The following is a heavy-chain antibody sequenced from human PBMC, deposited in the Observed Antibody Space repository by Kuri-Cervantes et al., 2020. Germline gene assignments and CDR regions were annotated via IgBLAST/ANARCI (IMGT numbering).Heavy chain of an antibody. CDR2: ISAYNGNT. J-gene: IGHJ5*02. CDR1: GYAFTSYG. CDR3: ARDPWAGTTGNWFDP. D-gene: IGHD1-7*01. V-gene: IGHV1-18*01. Sequence: ASVKVSCKASGYAFTSYGISWVRQAPGQGLEWMGWISAYNGNTNYAQKLQGRVTMTTDTSTSTAYMELRSLRSGDTAVYYCARDPWAGTTGNWFDPWGQGTLVTVSS.